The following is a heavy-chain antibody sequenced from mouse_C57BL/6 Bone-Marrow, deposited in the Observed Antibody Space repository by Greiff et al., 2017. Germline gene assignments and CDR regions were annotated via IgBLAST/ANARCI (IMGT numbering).Heavy chain of an antibody. V-gene: IGHV14-4*01. J-gene: IGHJ2*01. CDR3: TTCYYGSSSDY. CDR2: IDPENGDT. Sequence: VQLQQSGAELVRPGASVKLSCTASGFNIKDDYMHWVKQRPEQGLEWIGWIDPENGDTEYASKFQGKATITADTSSNTAYLQLSSLTSEDTAVYYCTTCYYGSSSDYWGQGTTRTVSA. D-gene: IGHD1-1*01. CDR1: GFNIKDDY.